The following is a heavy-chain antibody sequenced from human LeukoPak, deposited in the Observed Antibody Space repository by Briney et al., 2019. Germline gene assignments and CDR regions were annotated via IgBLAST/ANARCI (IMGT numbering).Heavy chain of an antibody. J-gene: IGHJ5*02. V-gene: IGHV4-39*01. CDR1: GGSISSSSYY. D-gene: IGHD3-16*02. Sequence: SETLSLTCTVSGGSISSSSYYWGWIRQPPGKGLEWIGSIYYSGSTYYNPSLKSRVTISVDTSKNQFSRKLSSVTAADTAVYYCARVSAEDYVWGSYRYCWFDPWGQGTLVTVSS. CDR3: ARVSAEDYVWGSYRYCWFDP. CDR2: IYYSGST.